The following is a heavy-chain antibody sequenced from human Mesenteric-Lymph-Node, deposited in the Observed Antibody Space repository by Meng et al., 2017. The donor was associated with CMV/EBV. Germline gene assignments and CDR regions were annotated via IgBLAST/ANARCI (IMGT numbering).Heavy chain of an antibody. CDR2: IRYDGSNK. V-gene: IGHV3-30*02. Sequence: GESLTISCAASGFTFSSYGMHWVRQAPGKGLEWVAFIRYDGSNKYYADSVKGRFTISRDNSKNTLYLQMNSLRAEDTAVYYCAKVIVVVINNYYGMDVWGQGTTVTVSS. CDR3: AKVIVVVINNYYGMDV. CDR1: GFTFSSYG. D-gene: IGHD3-22*01. J-gene: IGHJ6*02.